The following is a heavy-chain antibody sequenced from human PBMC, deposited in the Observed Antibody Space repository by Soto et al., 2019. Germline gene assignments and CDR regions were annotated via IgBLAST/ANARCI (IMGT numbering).Heavy chain of an antibody. J-gene: IGHJ4*02. V-gene: IGHV1-18*01. CDR3: ARVWGGVAAGEWGDY. D-gene: IGHD6-13*01. CDR2: ISAYNGNT. Sequence: QVQLVQYGAEVKKPGASVKVSCKASSDTFTSYGISWVRQARGQGLEWMGWISAYNGNTNYAQKLQGRVTMTTDTSTSTAYMELRSLRSDDTAVYYCARVWGGVAAGEWGDYWGQGTLVTVS. CDR1: SDTFTSYG.